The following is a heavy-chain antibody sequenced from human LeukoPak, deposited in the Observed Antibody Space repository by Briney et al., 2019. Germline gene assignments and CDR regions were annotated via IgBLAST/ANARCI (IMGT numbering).Heavy chain of an antibody. D-gene: IGHD3-10*01. CDR2: INQDGTEK. CDR3: AKLAKYFYGSETFYFFEH. Sequence: SGGSLRLSCAASGFSFTTYWMSWVRQAPGKGLEWVANINQDGTEKYYVDSVKGRFTISRDNGKNSLYLQMNSPRVEDTAVYYCAKLAKYFYGSETFYFFEHWGQGTPVTASS. J-gene: IGHJ4*02. V-gene: IGHV3-7*01. CDR1: GFSFTTYW.